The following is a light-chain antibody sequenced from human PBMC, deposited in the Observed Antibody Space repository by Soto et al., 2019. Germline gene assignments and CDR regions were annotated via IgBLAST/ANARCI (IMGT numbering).Light chain of an antibody. CDR1: SSNIGAGHD. Sequence: SVLTQPPSVSGAPGQRVTISCTGSSSNIGAGHDVHWYQQIPETAPKLLVSANTNRPSGVPDRFSGSNSGTSASLSITGLQAEDEADYYCQSFDSSLDGWVFGGGTK. V-gene: IGLV1-40*01. CDR3: QSFDSSLDGWV. J-gene: IGLJ3*02. CDR2: ANT.